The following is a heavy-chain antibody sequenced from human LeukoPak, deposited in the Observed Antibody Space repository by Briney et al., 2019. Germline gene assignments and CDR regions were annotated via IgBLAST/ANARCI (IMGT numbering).Heavy chain of an antibody. D-gene: IGHD3-22*01. CDR3: ARGTVPTYYYDSSGYPLGY. CDR2: ISAYNGNT. V-gene: IGHV1-18*01. Sequence: GASVKVSCKASGYTFTSYGISWVRQAPRQGLEWMGWISAYNGNTNCAQKLQGRVTITRDTSASTAYMELSSLRSEDTAVYYCARGTVPTYYYDSSGYPLGYWGQGTLVTVSS. CDR1: GYTFTSYG. J-gene: IGHJ4*02.